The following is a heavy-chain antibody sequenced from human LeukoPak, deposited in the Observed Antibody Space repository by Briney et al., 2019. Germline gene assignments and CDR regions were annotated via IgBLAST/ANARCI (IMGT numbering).Heavy chain of an antibody. V-gene: IGHV4-34*01. J-gene: IGHJ4*02. CDR1: GGSFSGYY. CDR3: ARVRDCSSTSCYPRRYYFDY. Sequence: SETLSLTCAVYGGSFSGYYWRWIRQPPGKGLEWIGEINHSGSTNYNPSLKSRVTISVDTSKNQFSLKLSSVTAADTAVYYCARVRDCSSTSCYPRRYYFDYWGQGTLVTVSS. D-gene: IGHD2-2*01. CDR2: INHSGST.